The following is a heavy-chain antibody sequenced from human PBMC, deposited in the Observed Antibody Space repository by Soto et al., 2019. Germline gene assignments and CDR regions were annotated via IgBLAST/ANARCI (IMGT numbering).Heavy chain of an antibody. V-gene: IGHV4-39*01. J-gene: IGHJ4*02. CDR2: FFIGGNT. CDR1: GGSISSSIYY. CDR3: ARHSNEYRKSLAY. Sequence: SETLSLTCTVSGGSISSSIYYWGWMRQPPGKGLEGIASFFIGGNTYYNPSLKSRVTISVDTSKNQFSLKLSSVTAADTAVYYCARHSNEYRKSLAYRGQGTLVTVS. D-gene: IGHD1-1*01.